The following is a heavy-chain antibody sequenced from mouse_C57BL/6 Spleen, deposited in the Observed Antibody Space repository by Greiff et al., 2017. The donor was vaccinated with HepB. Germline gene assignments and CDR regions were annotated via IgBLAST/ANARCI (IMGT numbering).Heavy chain of an antibody. D-gene: IGHD1-1*01. CDR1: GYTFTSYW. CDR2: IDPSDSYT. J-gene: IGHJ2*01. V-gene: IGHV1-50*01. Sequence: VQLQQPGAELVKPGASVKLSCKASGYTFTSYWMQWVNQRPGQGLEWIGAIDPSDSYTNYNQKFKGKATLTVDTSSSTAYMQLSSLTAEDSAVYDCAIITYYFDYWGQGTTLTVSS. CDR3: AIITYYFDY.